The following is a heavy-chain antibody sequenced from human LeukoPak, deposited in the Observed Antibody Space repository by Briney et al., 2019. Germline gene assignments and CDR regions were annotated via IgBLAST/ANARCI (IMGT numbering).Heavy chain of an antibody. D-gene: IGHD2-8*01. Sequence: SETLSLTCTVSGGSISSYYWSWIRQPPAKGLEWIGYIYYSGSTNYNPSLKSRVTISVDTSKNQCSLKLSSVTAADTAVYYCATATRYCTNGVCYRGYYYMDVWGKGTTVTVSS. CDR2: IYYSGST. J-gene: IGHJ6*03. CDR3: ATATRYCTNGVCYRGYYYMDV. V-gene: IGHV4-59*01. CDR1: GGSISSYY.